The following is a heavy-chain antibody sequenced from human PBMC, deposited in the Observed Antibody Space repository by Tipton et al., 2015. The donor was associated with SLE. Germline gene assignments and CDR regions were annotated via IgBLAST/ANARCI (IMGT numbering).Heavy chain of an antibody. D-gene: IGHD6-13*01. Sequence: TLSLTCTVSGGSVSSGSYYWSWIRQPAGKGLEWIGYIYTSGSTNYNPSLKSRVTISVDTSKNQFSLKLSSVTAADTAVYYCASYGSSAFDYWGQGTLVTVSS. V-gene: IGHV4-61*09. J-gene: IGHJ4*02. CDR3: ASYGSSAFDY. CDR1: GGSVSSGSYY. CDR2: IYTSGST.